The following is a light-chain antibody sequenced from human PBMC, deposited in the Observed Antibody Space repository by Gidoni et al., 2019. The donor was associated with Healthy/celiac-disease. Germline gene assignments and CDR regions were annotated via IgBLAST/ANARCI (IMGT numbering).Light chain of an antibody. J-gene: IGKJ3*01. Sequence: DIQMTQSPSTLSASVGDRVTITCRASQSISSWLAWYQQKPGKAPKLLIYKASSLESGVPSRFSGSVSGTEFTLTISSLQPDDFATYYCKQYNSYSGFGPGTKVDIK. CDR3: KQYNSYSG. CDR2: KAS. CDR1: QSISSW. V-gene: IGKV1-5*03.